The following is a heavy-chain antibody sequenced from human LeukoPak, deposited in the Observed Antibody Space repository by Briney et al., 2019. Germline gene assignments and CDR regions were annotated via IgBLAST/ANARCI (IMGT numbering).Heavy chain of an antibody. CDR3: PRDLGDTGMPSNWFVP. V-gene: IGHV1-46*01. CDR2: INPSGGST. J-gene: IGHJ5*02. Sequence: GSVKVSCKASGYTFTSYYMHWVRQAPGQGLEWMGIINPSGGSTSYAQKFQGRATMTRHTSTSPVYMELSSLRSEDTAVYYCPRDLGDTGMPSNWFVPWGQGTLVTVSS. D-gene: IGHD5-18*01. CDR1: GYTFTSYY.